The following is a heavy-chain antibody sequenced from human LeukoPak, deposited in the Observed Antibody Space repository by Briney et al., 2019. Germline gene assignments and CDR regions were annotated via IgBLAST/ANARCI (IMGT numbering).Heavy chain of an antibody. CDR1: GGSISSSSYY. Sequence: PSETLSLTCTVSGGSISSSSYYWGWIRQPPGKGLEWIGYIYYSGSTNYNPSLKSRVTISVDTSKNQFSLKLSSVTAADTAVYYCASNGDPGHFDYWGQGTLVTVSS. V-gene: IGHV4-61*05. D-gene: IGHD4-17*01. J-gene: IGHJ4*02. CDR2: IYYSGST. CDR3: ASNGDPGHFDY.